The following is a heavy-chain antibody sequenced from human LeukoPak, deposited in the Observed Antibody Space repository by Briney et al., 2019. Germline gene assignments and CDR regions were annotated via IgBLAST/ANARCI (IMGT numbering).Heavy chain of an antibody. CDR1: GFTFSHFW. D-gene: IGHD2-15*01. CDR2: IKKTGSKT. Sequence: GGSLRLSCAASGFTFSHFWMSWVRQAPGKGLEWVAYIKKTGSKTYYVDSVKGRFTITRDNTRNSLFLQMYSLRAEDTAVYFCAREDGYCSGGNCYSYFDSWGQGTLVTVSS. J-gene: IGHJ4*02. V-gene: IGHV3-7*01. CDR3: AREDGYCSGGNCYSYFDS.